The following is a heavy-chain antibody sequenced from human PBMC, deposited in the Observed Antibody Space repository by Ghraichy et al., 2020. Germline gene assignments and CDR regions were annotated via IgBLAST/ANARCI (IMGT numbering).Heavy chain of an antibody. D-gene: IGHD2-2*02. CDR1: GGSVRSASHY. CDR3: ARDVSDCDTPSCYSGWVYFYYGLDV. Sequence: SETLSLTCSVSGGSVRSASHYWTWIRQPPGKGLEWIGYIHYTGTTKYNPSLKNGGTISLDTSKNQFSLHLNSVTAADTAVYYCARDVSDCDTPSCYSGWVYFYYGLDVWGQGTTVTVSS. J-gene: IGHJ6*02. V-gene: IGHV4-61*01. CDR2: IHYTGTT.